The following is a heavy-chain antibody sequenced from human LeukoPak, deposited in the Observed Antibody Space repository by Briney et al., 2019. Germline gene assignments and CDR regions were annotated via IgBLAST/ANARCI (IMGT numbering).Heavy chain of an antibody. D-gene: IGHD1-26*01. J-gene: IGHJ4*02. CDR3: TTAHRWALIPFDY. V-gene: IGHV3-15*01. CDR2: IQSNTNGGAA. Sequence: PGGSLGLSCAASGFSFSNTWMSWVRQAPGKGLEWVGRIQSNTNGGAAEYGTSVRGRFTISRDDSKNTLYLQMNSLEPDDTAVYFCTTAHRWALIPFDYWGQGTLVTVSS. CDR1: GFSFSNTW.